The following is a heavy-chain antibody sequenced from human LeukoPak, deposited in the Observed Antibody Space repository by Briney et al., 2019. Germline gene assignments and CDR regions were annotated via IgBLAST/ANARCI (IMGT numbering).Heavy chain of an antibody. V-gene: IGHV4-38-2*02. Sequence: SETLSLTCNVSGDSISSGYYWGWIRQPPGKGLEWIGNIYHNGSPYYNPSLKGRVTMSVDTSKNHFSLRLTSVAAADTAVYYCAKGLFYSSANCDVFGPWGQGTLVTVSS. CDR3: AKGLFYSSANCDVFGP. CDR1: GDSISSGYY. J-gene: IGHJ5*02. CDR2: IYHNGSP. D-gene: IGHD2-2*01.